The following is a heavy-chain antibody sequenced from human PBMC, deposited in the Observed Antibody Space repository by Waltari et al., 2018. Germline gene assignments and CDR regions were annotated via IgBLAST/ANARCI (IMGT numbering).Heavy chain of an antibody. J-gene: IGHJ4*02. CDR1: GFTFSDYW. Sequence: EVQVVESGGDLVQPGGSLRLSCAASGFTFSDYWMGWVRPAPGKGVGGGAEIKKDASTKYYVDAVKGRFTITRDNAKSALYLEMNSLTAEDTAVYYCARDWASVAGYYFDYWGQGTLVTVSS. D-gene: IGHD6-19*01. V-gene: IGHV3-7*01. CDR2: IKKDASTK. CDR3: ARDWASVAGYYFDY.